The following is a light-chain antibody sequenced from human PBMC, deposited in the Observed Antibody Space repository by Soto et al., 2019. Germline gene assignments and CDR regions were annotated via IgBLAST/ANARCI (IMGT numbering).Light chain of an antibody. J-gene: IGKJ2*01. CDR3: QQYGRSPPFA. CDR2: GAS. CDR1: QSVSSDY. Sequence: EIVLTQSPGTLSLSPGERATLSCRASQSVSSDYIAWYQQNPGQAPRLLIYGASTRATGIPDRFSGSGSGTDFTLTISRLEPEDFAVYFCQQYGRSPPFAFGQGTMVEIK. V-gene: IGKV3-20*01.